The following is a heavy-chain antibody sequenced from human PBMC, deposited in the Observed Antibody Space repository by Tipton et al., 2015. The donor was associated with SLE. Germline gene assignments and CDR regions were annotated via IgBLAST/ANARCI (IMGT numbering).Heavy chain of an antibody. Sequence: QSGPEVKKPGSSVKVSCKASGGTFSSYAISWVRQAPGQGLEWMGGIIPIFGTANYAQKFQGRVTITADESTSTAYMELSSLRSEDAAVYYCARDPLRPAAISGFDYWGQGPLVTVSS. CDR2: IIPIFGTA. J-gene: IGHJ4*02. V-gene: IGHV1-69*01. D-gene: IGHD2-2*01. CDR1: GGTFSSYA. CDR3: ARDPLRPAAISGFDY.